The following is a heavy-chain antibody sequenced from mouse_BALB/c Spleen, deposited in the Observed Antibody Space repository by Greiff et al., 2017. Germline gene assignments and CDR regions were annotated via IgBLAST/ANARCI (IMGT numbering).Heavy chain of an antibody. CDR1: GFTFSSYA. D-gene: IGHD1-1*01. Sequence: EVKLMESGGGLVKPGGSLKLSCAASGFTFSSYAMSWVRQTPEKRLEWVATISSGGSYTYYPDSVKGRFTISRDNAKNTLYLQMSSLRSEDTAMYYCARGYGSSYWYFDVWGAGTTVTVSS. V-gene: IGHV5-9-3*01. J-gene: IGHJ1*01. CDR2: ISSGGSYT. CDR3: ARGYGSSYWYFDV.